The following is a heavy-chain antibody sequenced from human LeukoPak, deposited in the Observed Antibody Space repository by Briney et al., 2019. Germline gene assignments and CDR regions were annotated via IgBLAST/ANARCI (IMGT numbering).Heavy chain of an antibody. J-gene: IGHJ4*02. Sequence: GGSLRLSCAASGFTFSSYSMNWVRQAPGKGLEWVSSISSSSSYIYYADSVKGRFTISRDNAKNSLYLQMNSLRAEDTAVYYCARDGGRVYSGYDWYDYWGQGTLVTVSS. CDR1: GFTFSSYS. V-gene: IGHV3-21*01. CDR2: ISSSSSYI. D-gene: IGHD5-12*01. CDR3: ARDGGRVYSGYDWYDY.